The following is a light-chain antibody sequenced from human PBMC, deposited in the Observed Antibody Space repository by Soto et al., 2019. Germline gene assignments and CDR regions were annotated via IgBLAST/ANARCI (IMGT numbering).Light chain of an antibody. Sequence: EIVLTQSPGTLSLSPGERATLSCRASQSVSSNFLAWYQEKPGQAPRLLIYGASSRATGIPDRFSGSGSGTDFTLTISRLEPEDFAVYYCRQYGRSLGFDFGGRTKVDI. J-gene: IGKJ4*01. CDR2: GAS. V-gene: IGKV3-20*01. CDR3: RQYGRSLGFD. CDR1: QSVSSNF.